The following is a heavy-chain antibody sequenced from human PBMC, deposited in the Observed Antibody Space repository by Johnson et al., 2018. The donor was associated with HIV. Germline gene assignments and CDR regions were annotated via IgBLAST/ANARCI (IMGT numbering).Heavy chain of an antibody. J-gene: IGHJ3*02. V-gene: IGHV3-7*01. D-gene: IGHD2-2*01. CDR2: IKQDGSGR. CDR1: GFIFSTYW. Sequence: VQLVESGGGLVQPGGSLRLSCAASGFIFSTYWITWVRQAPGKGLEWMANIKQDGSGRYYVDSVKGRFTISIDTAKNSLYLQMNSLRAEDTAGYYCAKGLVPAAVSRRTGAPDAFDIWGQGTLVTVSS. CDR3: AKGLVPAAVSRRTGAPDAFDI.